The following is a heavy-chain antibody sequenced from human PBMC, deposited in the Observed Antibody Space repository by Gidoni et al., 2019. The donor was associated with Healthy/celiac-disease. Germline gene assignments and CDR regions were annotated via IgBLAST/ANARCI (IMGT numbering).Heavy chain of an antibody. Sequence: QLQQWGAGLLKPSETLSLTCAVYAGSFSGYYWSWIRQPPGKGLEWIGEINHSGSTNYNPSLKSRVTISVDTSKNQFSLKLSSVTAADTAVYYCARGCGVGATPPFDYWGQGTLVTVSS. J-gene: IGHJ4*02. CDR1: AGSFSGYY. CDR3: ARGCGVGATPPFDY. D-gene: IGHD1-26*01. CDR2: INHSGST. V-gene: IGHV4-34*01.